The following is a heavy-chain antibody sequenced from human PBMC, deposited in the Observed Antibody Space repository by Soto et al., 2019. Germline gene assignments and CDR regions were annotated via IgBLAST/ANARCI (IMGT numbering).Heavy chain of an antibody. V-gene: IGHV4-38-2*01. Sequence: SETLSLTCAVSGFFISSGNYWGWIRKPPGKGLEWIGSIFHGGNTYYNPSPKSRVTISVDMSKNQFSLKLNSVTAADTAVYYCARARWYDAFDVWGQGTVVTVSS. CDR2: IFHGGNT. D-gene: IGHD2-15*01. CDR1: GFFISSGNY. J-gene: IGHJ3*01. CDR3: ARARWYDAFDV.